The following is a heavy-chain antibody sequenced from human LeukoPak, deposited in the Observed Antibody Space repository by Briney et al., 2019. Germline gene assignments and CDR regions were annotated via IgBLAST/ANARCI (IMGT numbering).Heavy chain of an antibody. Sequence: GGSLRLSCAVSGFTFSTYSLNWVRQAPGKGLEWVSSISSNSKYIFCADSVKGRFTISRDNAKNSLYLQMNSLRGEDTAVYYCARDFPGLVVAAIDYWGQGTLVTVSS. CDR2: ISSNSKYI. J-gene: IGHJ4*02. V-gene: IGHV3-21*01. CDR1: GFTFSTYS. D-gene: IGHD6-19*01. CDR3: ARDFPGLVVAAIDY.